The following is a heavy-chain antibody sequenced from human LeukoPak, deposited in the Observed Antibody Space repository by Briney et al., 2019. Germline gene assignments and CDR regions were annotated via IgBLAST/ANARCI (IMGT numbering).Heavy chain of an antibody. CDR2: IIPKYSAS. J-gene: IGHJ3*01. D-gene: IGHD3-3*02. V-gene: IGHV1-69*01. Sequence: GASVKVSCKASGGSFSDYPINWVRQAPGQGLEWLGGIIPKYSASNYAQAFQGRVTITADESTNTVYMEMSGLRPDDTAVYYCVRPDRIFGVPAAFDARGQGTLVAVSS. CDR1: GGSFSDYP. CDR3: VRPDRIFGVPAAFDA.